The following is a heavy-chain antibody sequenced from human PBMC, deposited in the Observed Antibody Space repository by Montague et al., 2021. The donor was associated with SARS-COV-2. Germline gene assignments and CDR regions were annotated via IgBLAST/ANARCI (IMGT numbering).Heavy chain of an antibody. V-gene: IGHV4-39*01. CDR1: VHSVSRVSSE. Sequence: SETLSLTCTGDVHSVSRVSSEWIWSRQPRGTVLKDIGRFYYAGGTQYNPSLKSRVTISVDTSNDQFSLKMNSVTAADTAVYFCARLYGSSFDYWGQGTLVTVSS. D-gene: IGHD4-17*01. CDR2: FYYAGGT. J-gene: IGHJ4*02. CDR3: ARLYGSSFDY.